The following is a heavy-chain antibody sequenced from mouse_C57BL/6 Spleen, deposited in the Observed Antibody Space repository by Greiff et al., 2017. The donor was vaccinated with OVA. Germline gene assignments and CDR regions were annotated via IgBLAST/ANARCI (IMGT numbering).Heavy chain of an antibody. CDR3: ARDYEGYFDY. Sequence: QVQLKQPGAELVRPGSSVKLSCKASGYTFTSYWMHWVKQRPIQGLEWIGNIDPSDSETHYNQKFKDKATLTVAKSSSTAYMQLSSLTSENSAVYYCARDYEGYFDYWGQGTTLTVSS. CDR2: IDPSDSET. D-gene: IGHD2-4*01. V-gene: IGHV1-52*01. CDR1: GYTFTSYW. J-gene: IGHJ2*01.